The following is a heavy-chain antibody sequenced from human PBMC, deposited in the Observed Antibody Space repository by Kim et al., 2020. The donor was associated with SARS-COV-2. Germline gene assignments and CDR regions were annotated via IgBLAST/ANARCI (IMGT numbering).Heavy chain of an antibody. D-gene: IGHD4-17*01. V-gene: IGHV3-9*01. CDR2: ISWNSGSI. Sequence: GGSLRLSCAASGFTFDDYAMHWVRQAPGKGLEWVSGISWNSGSIGYADSVKGRFTISRDNAKNSLYLQMNSLRAEDTALYYCAKDLYGDSTYFDYWGQGT. CDR1: GFTFDDYA. CDR3: AKDLYGDSTYFDY. J-gene: IGHJ4*02.